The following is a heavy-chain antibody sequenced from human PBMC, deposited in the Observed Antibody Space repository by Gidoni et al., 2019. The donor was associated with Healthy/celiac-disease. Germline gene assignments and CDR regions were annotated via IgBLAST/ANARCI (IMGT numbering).Heavy chain of an antibody. CDR2: SSGSGGST. CDR3: ARGGMDSPAGYFDY. V-gene: IGHV3-23*04. Sequence: EVQLVESGGGLVQPGGSLRLSCAASGFTFSSYAMSWVRQAPGKGREWVSASSGSGGSTYYADSVKGRFTISRDNSKNTLYLQMNSLRAEDTAVYYCARGGMDSPAGYFDYWGQGTLVTVSS. J-gene: IGHJ4*02. D-gene: IGHD6-13*01. CDR1: GFTFSSYA.